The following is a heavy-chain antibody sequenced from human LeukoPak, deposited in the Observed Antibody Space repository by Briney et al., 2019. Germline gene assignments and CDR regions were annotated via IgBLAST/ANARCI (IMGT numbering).Heavy chain of an antibody. CDR2: ISSSGSTI. V-gene: IGHV3-11*01. D-gene: IGHD5-12*01. CDR1: AFTFSDYY. J-gene: IGHJ4*02. CDR3: ARDLSLPGYNSFDY. Sequence: GGSLTLSCPAAAFTFSDYYISCIRQAPGNGLEWVSYISSSGSTIHYADSVKGRFTISSDNAKKSLYLQMNSLRAEDTAVYYCARDLSLPGYNSFDYWGQGTLVTVSS.